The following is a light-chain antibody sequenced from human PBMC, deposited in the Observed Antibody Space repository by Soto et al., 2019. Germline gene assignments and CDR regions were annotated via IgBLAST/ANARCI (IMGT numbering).Light chain of an antibody. V-gene: IGLV2-23*01. CDR1: SSDVGSYNL. CDR3: SSYAGSSTLFV. J-gene: IGLJ1*01. CDR2: QGG. Sequence: SALTQPASVSGSPGQSITISCTGTSSDVGSYNLVSWYQQHPGKVPKLIIYQGGQRPSGVSSRFSGSKSGNTASLTISGLQAEDEAEYFCSSYAGSSTLFVFGTGTKLTVL.